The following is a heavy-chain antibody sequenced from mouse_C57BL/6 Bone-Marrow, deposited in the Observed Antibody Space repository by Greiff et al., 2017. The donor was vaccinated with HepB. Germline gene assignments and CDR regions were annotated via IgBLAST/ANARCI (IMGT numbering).Heavy chain of an antibody. CDR2: IYPSDSET. V-gene: IGHV1-61*01. J-gene: IGHJ1*03. D-gene: IGHD2-4*01. CDR3: ARRYYDYHWYFDV. CDR1: GYTFTSYW. Sequence: VQLQQPGAELVRPGSSVKLSCKASGYTFTSYWMDWVKQRPGQGLEWIGNIYPSDSETNYNQKFKDKATLTVDKSSSTAYMQLSSLTSEDSAVYYCARRYYDYHWYFDVWGTGTTVTVAS.